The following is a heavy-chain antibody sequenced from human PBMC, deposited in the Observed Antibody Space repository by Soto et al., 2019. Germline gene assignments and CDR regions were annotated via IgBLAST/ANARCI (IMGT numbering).Heavy chain of an antibody. CDR1: GCTFSDYN. CDR2: ISSSGSTR. V-gene: IGHV3-11*01. J-gene: IGHJ3*02. Sequence: PGGSLRLSCAASGCTFSDYNMNWIRHAPGKGLEWESYISSSGSTRYFADSVKGRCTISRENTKNSRYLQMHSLRAADTTVYHFARSVGIARLVVVPDAFNSWGRVPRATVSS. CDR3: ARSVGIARLVVVPDAFNS. D-gene: IGHD3-22*01.